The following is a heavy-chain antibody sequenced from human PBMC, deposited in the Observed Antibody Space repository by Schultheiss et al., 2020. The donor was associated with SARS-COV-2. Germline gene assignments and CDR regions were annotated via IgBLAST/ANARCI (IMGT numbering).Heavy chain of an antibody. CDR1: GFTFSSYG. CDR3: ARDPRYCSGGSCYSVAFDI. D-gene: IGHD2-15*01. Sequence: GGSLRLSCAASGFTFSSYGIHWVRQAPGKGLEWVAVIWYDGSNKYYADSVKGRFTISRDNSKNTLYLQMNSLRAEDTAVYYCARDPRYCSGGSCYSVAFDIWGQGTMVTVSS. J-gene: IGHJ3*02. CDR2: IWYDGSNK. V-gene: IGHV3-33*01.